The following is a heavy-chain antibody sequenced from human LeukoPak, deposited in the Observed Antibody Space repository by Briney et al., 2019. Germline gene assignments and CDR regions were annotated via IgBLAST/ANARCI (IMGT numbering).Heavy chain of an antibody. Sequence: GSSVKVSCKASGGTFSSYTISWVRQAPGQGLEWMGRIIPILGVSNYAQKFQGRVTINADKSTSTAFMELSNLTSEDTAIYFCASVTMVRGRPYYFDYWGQGTLVTVSS. CDR3: ASVTMVRGRPYYFDY. CDR1: GGTFSSYT. J-gene: IGHJ4*02. CDR2: IIPILGVS. V-gene: IGHV1-69*02. D-gene: IGHD3-10*01.